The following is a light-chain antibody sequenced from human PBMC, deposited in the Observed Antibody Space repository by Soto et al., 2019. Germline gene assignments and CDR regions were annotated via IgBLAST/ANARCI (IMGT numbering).Light chain of an antibody. Sequence: SYELTQTPSVSVAPGQTASITCGGNNIESKNVHWYQQKSGQAPLLVVADDSDRPSGIPERFSGSNSGNTATLTISGVEDGDEADYYCQVWDSTTDHVVFGGGTKVTVL. J-gene: IGLJ2*01. CDR1: NIESKN. CDR2: DDS. CDR3: QVWDSTTDHVV. V-gene: IGLV3-21*02.